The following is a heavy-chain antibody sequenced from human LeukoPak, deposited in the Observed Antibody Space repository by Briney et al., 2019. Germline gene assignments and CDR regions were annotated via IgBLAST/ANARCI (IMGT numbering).Heavy chain of an antibody. D-gene: IGHD1-20*01. J-gene: IGHJ3*02. Sequence: GSSVKVSCKASGYTFTSYDINWVRQATGQGLEWMGWMNPNSGNTGYAQKFQGRVTMTRNTSISTAYMELSSLRSEDTAVYYCARGLPYNWKHGGAFDIWGQGTMVTVSS. V-gene: IGHV1-8*01. CDR1: GYTFTSYD. CDR3: ARGLPYNWKHGGAFDI. CDR2: MNPNSGNT.